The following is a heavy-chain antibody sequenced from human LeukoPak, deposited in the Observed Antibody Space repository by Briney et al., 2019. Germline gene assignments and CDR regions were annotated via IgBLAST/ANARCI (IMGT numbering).Heavy chain of an antibody. CDR3: ATGRVYYGSEN. D-gene: IGHD3-10*01. Sequence: SETLSLTCAVPGDSITYYYWSWIRQPPGKGLEWIGYVYYTGSTNYNPSLKSRLTISLDTSNNQFSLKLNSVTAADTAVYYCATGRVYYGSENWGQGTLVTVSS. CDR2: VYYTGST. CDR1: GDSITYYY. V-gene: IGHV4-59*01. J-gene: IGHJ4*02.